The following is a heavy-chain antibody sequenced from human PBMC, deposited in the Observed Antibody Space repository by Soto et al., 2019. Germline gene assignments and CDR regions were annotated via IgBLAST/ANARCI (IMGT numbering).Heavy chain of an antibody. V-gene: IGHV3-23*01. Sequence: EVQLLESGGGLVQPGGSLRRSCIGSGFTFSSNAMSWVHQAPGKVLEWVSAISGSGGTTYYEGSVKGRFAVSRDNSNNTLYLQMNSLRAVDTAVYYCAKQRAGFGSGSDTYYFDYWGQGTLVSVSS. CDR1: GFTFSSNA. CDR2: ISGSGGTT. D-gene: IGHD3-10*01. J-gene: IGHJ4*02. CDR3: AKQRAGFGSGSDTYYFDY.